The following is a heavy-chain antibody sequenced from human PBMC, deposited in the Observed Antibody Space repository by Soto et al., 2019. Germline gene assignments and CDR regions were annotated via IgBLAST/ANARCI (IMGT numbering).Heavy chain of an antibody. V-gene: IGHV3-66*01. CDR3: ARALVTTPPRTFDY. CDR1: GFTVSSTY. CDR2: IHSGGNT. Sequence: PGGSLRLSCAVSGFTVSSTYMNWVRQATGKGLEWVSVIHSGGNTFYADSVKGRFTISRDNSKNTVYLQMSSPRGEDTAVYFCARALVTTPPRTFDYWGQGTLVTVSS. J-gene: IGHJ4*02. D-gene: IGHD2-21*02.